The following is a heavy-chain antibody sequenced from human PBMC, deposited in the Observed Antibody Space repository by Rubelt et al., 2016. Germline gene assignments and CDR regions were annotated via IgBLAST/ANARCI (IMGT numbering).Heavy chain of an antibody. Sequence: SNYALSWVRQAPGKGLEWVSVISGSGDSTYYADSVKGRFTISRDNSKNTLYIEMNSLRAEDTAVYYCAKGRSAVVTSGANYRGQGILVTVSS. CDR1: SNYA. D-gene: IGHD4-23*01. V-gene: IGHV3-23*01. CDR2: ISGSGDST. CDR3: AKGRSAVVTSGANY. J-gene: IGHJ4*02.